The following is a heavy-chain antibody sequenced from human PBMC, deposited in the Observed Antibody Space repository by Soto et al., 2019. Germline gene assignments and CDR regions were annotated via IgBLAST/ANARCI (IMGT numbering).Heavy chain of an antibody. J-gene: IGHJ4*02. CDR2: INAGNGNT. D-gene: IGHD2-21*02. CDR1: GYTFTSYA. V-gene: IGHV1-3*05. CDR3: ARSIVVVTALDY. Sequence: QVQLVQSGAEEKKPGASVKVSCKASGYTFTSYAMHWVRQAPGQRLEWMGWINAGNGNTKYSQKFQGRVTITRDTSASTAYRELSSLRSEATAVDYCARSIVVVTALDYWGQGTLVTASS.